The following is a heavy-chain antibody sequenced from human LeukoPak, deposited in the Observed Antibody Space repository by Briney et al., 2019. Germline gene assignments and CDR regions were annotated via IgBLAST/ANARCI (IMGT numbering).Heavy chain of an antibody. Sequence: PGGSLRLSCAASGFTVSSNYMSWVRQAPGKGLEWVSIIYSGGSTYYADSVKGRFTISRDNSKNTLYLQMNSLRAEDTAVYYCARDISSGYYDAFDIWGQGTTVTVSS. CDR1: GFTVSSNY. D-gene: IGHD3-22*01. CDR3: ARDISSGYYDAFDI. V-gene: IGHV3-66*01. CDR2: IYSGGST. J-gene: IGHJ3*02.